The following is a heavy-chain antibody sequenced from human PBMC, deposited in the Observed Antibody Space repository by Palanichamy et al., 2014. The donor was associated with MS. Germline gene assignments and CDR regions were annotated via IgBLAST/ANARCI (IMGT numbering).Heavy chain of an antibody. D-gene: IGHD6-13*01. CDR1: GFTFSSYW. Sequence: EVQLVESGGGVLQPGGSLRLSCAASGFTFSSYWMHWVRQASGKGLVWVSRIDSDGNNIQYAGSVKGRFTIPRDNAKNTLYLQMNSLRVEDTAVYYCARVLAGGCMDVWGQGTTVTISS. CDR3: ARVLAGGCMDV. CDR2: IDSDGNNI. V-gene: IGHV3-74*03. J-gene: IGHJ6*02.